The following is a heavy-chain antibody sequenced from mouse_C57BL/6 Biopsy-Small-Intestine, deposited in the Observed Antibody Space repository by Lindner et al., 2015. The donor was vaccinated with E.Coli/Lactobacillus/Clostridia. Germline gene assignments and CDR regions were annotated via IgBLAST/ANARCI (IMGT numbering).Heavy chain of an antibody. CDR3: APYGYDFDY. V-gene: IGHV1-18*01. Sequence: VQLQESGPEVVKPGASVKIPCKASGYTFTDYNMDWVKQSHGKSLEWIGDIHPNDGTTIYNQSFKVKTTLTVNKSSSTAYMELHSLTSEDSAVYYCAPYGYDFDYWGQGTTLTVSS. CDR2: IHPNDGTT. CDR1: GYTFTDYN. J-gene: IGHJ2*01. D-gene: IGHD2-2*01.